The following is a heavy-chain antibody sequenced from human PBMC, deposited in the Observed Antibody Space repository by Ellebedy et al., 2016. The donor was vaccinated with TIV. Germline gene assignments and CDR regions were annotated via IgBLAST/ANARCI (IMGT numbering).Heavy chain of an antibody. V-gene: IGHV3-74*01. J-gene: IGHJ6*02. CDR1: GFTFSSYW. Sequence: GGSLRLSCAASGFTFSSYWMHWVRQAPGKGLVWVSRINSDGSSTTYADSVKGRFTISSDNAKNTLYLQMNSLRAEDTAVYYCARGSWACRDSMDVWGQGTTVTVSS. CDR3: ARGSWACRDSMDV. D-gene: IGHD5-24*01. CDR2: INSDGSST.